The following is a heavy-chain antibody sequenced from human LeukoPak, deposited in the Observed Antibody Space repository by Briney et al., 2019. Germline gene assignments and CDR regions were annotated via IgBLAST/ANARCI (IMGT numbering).Heavy chain of an antibody. Sequence: GGSLRLSCAASGFTFSSYSMNWVRQAPGKGLEWVSSISSSSSYIYYADSVKGRFTISRDNAKNSLYLQTNSLRAEDTAVYYCARAEYYDILTGYDWGQGTLVTVSS. D-gene: IGHD3-9*01. V-gene: IGHV3-21*01. CDR3: ARAEYYDILTGYD. J-gene: IGHJ4*02. CDR2: ISSSSSYI. CDR1: GFTFSSYS.